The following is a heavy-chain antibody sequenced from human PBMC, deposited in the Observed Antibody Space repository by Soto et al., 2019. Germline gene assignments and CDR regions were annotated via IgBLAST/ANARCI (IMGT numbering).Heavy chain of an antibody. CDR1: GYSFTSYW. Sequence: PWESLKISCKGSGYSFTSYWIGLVSQMPGKGLEWMGIIYPGDSDTRYSPSFQGQVTISADKSISTAYLQWSSLKASDTAMYYCARHYEDIVVVPTQGRGYYYGMDVWGQGTTVTVSS. D-gene: IGHD2-2*01. J-gene: IGHJ6*02. CDR2: IYPGDSDT. V-gene: IGHV5-51*01. CDR3: ARHYEDIVVVPTQGRGYYYGMDV.